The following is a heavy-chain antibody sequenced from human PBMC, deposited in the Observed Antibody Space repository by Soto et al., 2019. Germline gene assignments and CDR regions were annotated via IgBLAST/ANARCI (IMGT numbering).Heavy chain of an antibody. CDR3: ARPGGSTIFGVVRIDAFDI. CDR2: IYYSGST. D-gene: IGHD3-3*01. J-gene: IGHJ3*02. V-gene: IGHV4-39*01. Sequence: QLQLQESGPGLVKPSETLSLTCTVSGGSISSSSYYWGWIRQPPGKGLEWIGSIYYSGSTYYNPSLKSRVTISVDTSKNQFSLKLSSVTAADTAVYYCARPGGSTIFGVVRIDAFDIWGQGTMVTVSS. CDR1: GGSISSSSYY.